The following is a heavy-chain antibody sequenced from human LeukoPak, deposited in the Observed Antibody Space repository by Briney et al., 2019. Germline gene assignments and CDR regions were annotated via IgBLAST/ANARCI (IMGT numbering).Heavy chain of an antibody. J-gene: IGHJ4*02. D-gene: IGHD3-22*01. CDR3: ANLPRPAGWHYYDSSGEV. V-gene: IGHV3-23*01. Sequence: PGGSLRLSCAASGFTFSSYAMSWVRQAPGKGLEWVSAISGSGGSTYYADSVKGRFTISRDNSKNTLYLQMNSLRAEDTAVYYCANLPRPAGWHYYDSSGEVWGQGTLVTVSS. CDR2: ISGSGGST. CDR1: GFTFSSYA.